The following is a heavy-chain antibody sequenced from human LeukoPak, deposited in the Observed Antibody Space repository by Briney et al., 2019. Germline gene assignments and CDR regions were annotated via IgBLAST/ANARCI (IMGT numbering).Heavy chain of an antibody. CDR1: GFTFSSYE. V-gene: IGHV3-48*03. CDR2: ISSSGGTI. D-gene: IGHD5-24*01. CDR3: ARAQRWLQFRGIGYYFDY. J-gene: IGHJ4*02. Sequence: GGSLRLSCAASGFTFSSYEMNWVRQAPGKGLEWVSYISSSGGTIYYADSVKGRFTISRDNAKNSLYLQMNSLRAEDTAVYYCARAQRWLQFRGIGYYFDYWGQGTLVTVSS.